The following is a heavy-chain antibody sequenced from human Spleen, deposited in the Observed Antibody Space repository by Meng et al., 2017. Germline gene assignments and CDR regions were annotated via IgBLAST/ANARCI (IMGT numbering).Heavy chain of an antibody. CDR2: INHSGST. D-gene: IGHD6-6*01. V-gene: IGHV4-34*01. CDR3: ARNSPAARRAFDY. CDR1: GFTFSNAW. Sequence: ESLKISCAASGFTFSNAWMSWIRQPPGKGLEWIGEINHSGSTNYNPSLKSRVTISVDTSKNQFSLKLSSVTAADTAVYYCARNSPAARRAFDYWGQGTLVTVSS. J-gene: IGHJ4*02.